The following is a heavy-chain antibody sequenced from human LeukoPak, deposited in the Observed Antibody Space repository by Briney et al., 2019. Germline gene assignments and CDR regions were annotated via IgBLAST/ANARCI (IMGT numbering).Heavy chain of an antibody. CDR1: GYTFTSYG. CDR2: ISAYNGNT. D-gene: IGHD6-13*01. CDR3: VRLRGSSSSVIWGSSSWYLKY. V-gene: IGHV1-18*01. J-gene: IGHJ4*02. Sequence: GASVKVSCKASGYTFTSYGISWVRQAPGQGLEWMGWISAYNGNTNYAQKLQGRVTMTTDTSTSTAYMELRSLRSDDTAVYYCVRLRGSSSSVIWGSSSWYLKYWGQGTLVTVSS.